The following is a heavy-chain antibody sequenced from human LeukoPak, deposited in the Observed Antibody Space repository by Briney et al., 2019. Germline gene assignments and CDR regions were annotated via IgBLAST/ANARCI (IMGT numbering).Heavy chain of an antibody. CDR2: ISAGGGNT. V-gene: IGHV3-23*01. CDR3: AKAYNYDSSGYYFPNFDY. D-gene: IGHD3-22*01. J-gene: IGHJ4*02. CDR1: GLTFSSYT. Sequence: GGSLRLSCAASGLTFSSYTMSWVRQAPGKGLEWVSAISAGGGNTYYADSVKGRFTISRDNSKNTLYLQMNSLRAEDTAVYYCAKAYNYDSSGYYFPNFDYWGQGTLVTVSS.